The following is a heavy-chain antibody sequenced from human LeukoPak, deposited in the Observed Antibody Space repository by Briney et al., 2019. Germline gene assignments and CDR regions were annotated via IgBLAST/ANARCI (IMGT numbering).Heavy chain of an antibody. CDR2: INPNSGGT. Sequence: ASVKVSCKASGYTFTGYYMHWVRQAPGQGLEWMGWINPNSGGTNYAQKFQGRVTMTRDTSISIAYMELSRLRSDDTAVYYCARDPYSSSSSAFDIWGQGTMVTVSS. V-gene: IGHV1-2*02. CDR3: ARDPYSSSSSAFDI. J-gene: IGHJ3*02. CDR1: GYTFTGYY. D-gene: IGHD6-6*01.